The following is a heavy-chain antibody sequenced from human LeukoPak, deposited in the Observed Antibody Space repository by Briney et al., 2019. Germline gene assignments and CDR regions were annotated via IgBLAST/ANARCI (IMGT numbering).Heavy chain of an antibody. J-gene: IGHJ4*02. CDR1: GYSFTSYW. V-gene: IGHV5-51*01. CDR2: IYPGDSDT. Sequence: GESLKISCKGSGYSFTSYWIGWVRQMPGKGLEWMGTIYPGDSDTRYSPSFQGQVTISADKSISTAYLQWSSLKASDTAMYYCARHRGPTQLLWFGEPGAYWGQGTLVTVSS. D-gene: IGHD3-10*01. CDR3: ARHRGPTQLLWFGEPGAY.